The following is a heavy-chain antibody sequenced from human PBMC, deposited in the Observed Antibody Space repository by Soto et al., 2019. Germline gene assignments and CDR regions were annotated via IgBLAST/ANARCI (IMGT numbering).Heavy chain of an antibody. CDR1: GYTFTSYY. CDR3: ARAGHYYDSSGYLDAFDI. D-gene: IGHD3-22*01. J-gene: IGHJ3*02. V-gene: IGHV1-46*01. CDR2: INPSGGST. Sequence: ASVKVSCKASGYTFTSYYMHWVRQAPGQGLEWMGIINPSGGSTSYAQKLQGRVTMTRDTSTSTVYMELSSLRSEDTAVYYCARAGHYYDSSGYLDAFDIWGQGTMVTVSS.